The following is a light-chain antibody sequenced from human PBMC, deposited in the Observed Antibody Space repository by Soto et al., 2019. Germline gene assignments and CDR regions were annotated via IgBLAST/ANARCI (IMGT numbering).Light chain of an antibody. Sequence: SVLTQSPGTPSLSPGERANLPRRASQTVRPNSLAWYQQKRGQAPRLLIYDESTRATGVPDRFSGSGSGTDFTLSISRLEPEDFAVYYCQHFRDSSTFGQGTKVDIK. CDR1: QTVRPNS. J-gene: IGKJ1*01. CDR2: DES. CDR3: QHFRDSST. V-gene: IGKV3-20*01.